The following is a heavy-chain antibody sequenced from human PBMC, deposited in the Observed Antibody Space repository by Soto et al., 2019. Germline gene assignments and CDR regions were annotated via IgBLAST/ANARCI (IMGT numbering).Heavy chain of an antibody. CDR2: VSGSGGST. V-gene: IGHV3-23*01. Sequence: GGPPSIPRAAYGLHFHSYAMRWVRQAPGKGLDWISAVSGSGGSTYYADSVKGRFTISRDNSKDTLYLQMNNLRAEDTAVYYCAKPPAYNRNDYWGQGT. D-gene: IGHD1-20*01. CDR1: GLHFHSYA. CDR3: AKPPAYNRNDY. J-gene: IGHJ4*02.